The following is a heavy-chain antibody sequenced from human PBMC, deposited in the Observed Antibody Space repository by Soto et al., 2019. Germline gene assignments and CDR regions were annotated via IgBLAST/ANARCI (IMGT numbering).Heavy chain of an antibody. V-gene: IGHV3-23*01. D-gene: IGHD6-19*01. CDR2: ISGSGGSP. J-gene: IGHJ4*02. CDR3: AKDKGWYSSGWYVPDY. CDR1: GFTFSSYA. Sequence: GGSLRLSCAASGFTFSSYAMSWVRQAPGKGLEWVSAISGSGGSPYYADSVKGRFTISRANSKNKLYLQMNSLRAEDTAVYYCAKDKGWYSSGWYVPDYWGQGTLVTVSS.